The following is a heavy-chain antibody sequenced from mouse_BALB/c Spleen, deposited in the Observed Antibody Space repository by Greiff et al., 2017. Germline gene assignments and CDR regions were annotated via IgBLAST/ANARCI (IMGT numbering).Heavy chain of an antibody. Sequence: EVHLVESGGGLVKPGGSLKLSCAASGFTFSDYYMYWVRQTPEKRLEWVATISDGGSYTYYPDSVKGRFTISRDNAKNNLYLQMSSLKSEDTAMYYCARGGTYYGYRYAMDYWGQGTSVTVSS. CDR1: GFTFSDYY. D-gene: IGHD1-2*01. CDR2: ISDGGSYT. V-gene: IGHV5-4*02. J-gene: IGHJ4*01. CDR3: ARGGTYYGYRYAMDY.